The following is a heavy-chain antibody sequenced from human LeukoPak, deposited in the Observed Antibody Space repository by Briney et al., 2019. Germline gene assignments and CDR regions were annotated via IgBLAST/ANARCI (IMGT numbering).Heavy chain of an antibody. CDR3: ARAHPPYDSDYYYGMDV. V-gene: IGHV1-8*01. CDR2: MNPNSGNT. D-gene: IGHD5-12*01. Sequence: ASVKVSCKAPGYTFTSYDINWVRQATGQGLEWMGWMNPNSGNTGYAQKFQGRVTMTRNTSISTAYMELSSLRSEDTAVYYCARAHPPYDSDYYYGMDVWGQGTTVTVSS. CDR1: GYTFTSYD. J-gene: IGHJ6*02.